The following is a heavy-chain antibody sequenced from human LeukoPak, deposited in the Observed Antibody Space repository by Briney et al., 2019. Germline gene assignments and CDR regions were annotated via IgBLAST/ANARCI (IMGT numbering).Heavy chain of an antibody. J-gene: IGHJ6*03. CDR2: IRTKANSYAT. CDR3: AKPGEDGDYYYYMDV. D-gene: IGHD4-17*01. CDR1: GFTFSGSS. Sequence: GGSLRLSCAASGFTFSGSSIHWVRQASGKGLEWVGLIRTKANSYATAYAASVTGRFTISRDNSKNTLYLQMNSLRAEDTAVYYCAKPGEDGDYYYYMDVWGKGTTVTVSS. V-gene: IGHV3-73*01.